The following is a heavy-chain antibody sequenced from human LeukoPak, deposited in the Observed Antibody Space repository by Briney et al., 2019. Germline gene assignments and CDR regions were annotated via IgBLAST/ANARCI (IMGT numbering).Heavy chain of an antibody. CDR3: AREGASVRGVDY. CDR1: GYIFTSYY. Sequence: ASVKVSCKASGYIFTSYYMYWVRQAPGQGLEWMGTINPSGGSISYAQKFQGRVTMTRDTSKNQFSLKLSSVTAADTAVYYCAREGASVRGVDYWGQGTLVTVSS. J-gene: IGHJ4*02. V-gene: IGHV1-46*01. CDR2: INPSGGSI. D-gene: IGHD3-10*01.